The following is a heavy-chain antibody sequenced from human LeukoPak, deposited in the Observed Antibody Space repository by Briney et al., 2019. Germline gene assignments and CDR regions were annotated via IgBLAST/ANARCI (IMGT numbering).Heavy chain of an antibody. CDR2: TWYDGRNN. V-gene: IGHV3-33*01. J-gene: IGHJ6*01. D-gene: IGHD2-21*01. CDR1: GFTLSSYG. CDR3: AREVAPLYFHYGMDV. Sequence: GKSLRLSCAASGFTLSSYGMHWVRQAPGKGLEWVAVTWYDGRNNYYAASVKGRFTISRDDSKTTVYLLMNSLRPEDTAVYYCAREVAPLYFHYGMDVWGEGTTVTVSS.